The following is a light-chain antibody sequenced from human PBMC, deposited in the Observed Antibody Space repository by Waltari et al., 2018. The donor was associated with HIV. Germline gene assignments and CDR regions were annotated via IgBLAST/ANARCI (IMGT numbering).Light chain of an antibody. CDR3: QQYGSSPYS. CDR1: QSVSSSY. V-gene: IGKV3-20*01. J-gene: IGKJ2*03. Sequence: EIVLTQSPGTLSLSPGDRTTLSCRASQSVSSSYLAWYQQKPGQAPRLLIYGASSRATGIPDKFSGSGSGTDFTLTISRLEPEDFAVYYCQQYGSSPYSFGPGTKLEI. CDR2: GAS.